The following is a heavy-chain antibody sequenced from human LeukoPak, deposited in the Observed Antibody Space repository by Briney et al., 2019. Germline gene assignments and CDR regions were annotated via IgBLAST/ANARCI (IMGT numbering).Heavy chain of an antibody. D-gene: IGHD1-14*01. CDR2: ISGSSGSA. J-gene: IGHJ6*02. Sequence: PGRSLRLPCAASGFTFSNYAMTWVRQAPGKGLAWVSSISGSSGSAYYADSVKGRFTISRDTSKDTVYLQMNSLRAEHTAIYYCAKIISPTTYYYYGLDVWGQGTTVTVSS. V-gene: IGHV3-23*01. CDR1: GFTFSNYA. CDR3: AKIISPTTYYYYGLDV.